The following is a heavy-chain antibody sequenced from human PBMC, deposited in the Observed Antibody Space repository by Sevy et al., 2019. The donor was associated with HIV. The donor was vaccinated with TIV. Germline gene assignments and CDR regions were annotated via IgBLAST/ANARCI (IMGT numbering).Heavy chain of an antibody. CDR1: GFTFSSHG. CDR3: ARDSGYNIKWYPAC. Sequence: GGSLRLSCAASGFTFSSHGMHWVRQAPGKGLEWMAVISYDGNYKSDGDSVKGRFTISRDDSKNTLYLQMNSLRPDDTAVYYCARDSGYNIKWYPACWGQGTLVTVSS. D-gene: IGHD5-12*01. CDR2: ISYDGNYK. J-gene: IGHJ4*02. V-gene: IGHV3-30*03.